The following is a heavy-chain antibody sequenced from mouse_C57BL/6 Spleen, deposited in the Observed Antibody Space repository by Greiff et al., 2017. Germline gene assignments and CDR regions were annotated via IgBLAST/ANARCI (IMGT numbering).Heavy chain of an antibody. J-gene: IGHJ2*01. CDR1: GFTFSSYG. CDR3: ARLYYGSSYYFDY. Sequence: EVHLVESGGDLVKPGGSLKLSCAASGFTFSSYGMSWVRQTPDKRLEWVATISSGGSYTYYPDSVKGRFTISRDNAKNTLYLQMSSLKSEDTAMYYCARLYYGSSYYFDYWGQGTTLTVSS. D-gene: IGHD1-1*01. CDR2: ISSGGSYT. V-gene: IGHV5-6*01.